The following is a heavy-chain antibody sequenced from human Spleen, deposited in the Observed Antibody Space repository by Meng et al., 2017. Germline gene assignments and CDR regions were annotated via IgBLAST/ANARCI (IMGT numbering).Heavy chain of an antibody. CDR3: SGHVDY. V-gene: IGHV3-15*01. Sequence: GGSLRLSCAAFGFTFSNAWMTWVRQAPGKGLEWIGRMKSNVDGGTVDYAAAVKGRFFISSDDSENTFYLQVNSLKTENTAVYYNSGHVDYWGHGTLVTVSS. J-gene: IGHJ4*01. CDR2: MKSNVDGGTV. D-gene: IGHD2-21*01. CDR1: GFTFSNAW.